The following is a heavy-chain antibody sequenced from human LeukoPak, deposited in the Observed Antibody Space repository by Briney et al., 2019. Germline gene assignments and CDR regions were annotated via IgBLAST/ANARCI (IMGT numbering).Heavy chain of an antibody. J-gene: IGHJ4*02. Sequence: GASVKVSCKASGYTFTSYYMHWVRQAPGQGLEWMGWINPNSGGTNYAQKFQGRVTMTRDTSISTAYMELSRLRSDDTAVYYCARGIYSSSWYFDYWGQGTLVTVSS. CDR3: ARGIYSSSWYFDY. V-gene: IGHV1-2*02. CDR2: INPNSGGT. D-gene: IGHD6-13*01. CDR1: GYTFTSYY.